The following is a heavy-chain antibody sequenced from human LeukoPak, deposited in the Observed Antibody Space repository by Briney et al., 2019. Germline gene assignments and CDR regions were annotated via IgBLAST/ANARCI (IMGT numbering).Heavy chain of an antibody. CDR1: GFTFSSYS. D-gene: IGHD6-13*01. CDR3: ARVITDTSSWYGSDS. J-gene: IGHJ5*01. CDR2: ISSSSTYI. V-gene: IGHV3-21*04. Sequence: GGSLRLSCAASGFTFSSYSMNWVRPAPGKGLEWVSAISSSSTYIYYVDSVKGRFTISRDNAKNSVYLQMNSLRAEDTAVYYCARVITDTSSWYGSDSWGQGILVTVSS.